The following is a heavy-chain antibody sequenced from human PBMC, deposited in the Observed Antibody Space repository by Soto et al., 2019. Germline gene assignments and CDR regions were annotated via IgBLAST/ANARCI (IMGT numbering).Heavy chain of an antibody. D-gene: IGHD3-16*02. J-gene: IGHJ4*02. CDR2: ISYDGSNK. CDR1: GFTFSRYA. CDR3: ARVGFHDYVWGSYRPDY. V-gene: IGHV3-30-3*01. Sequence: QVQLVESGGGVVQPGRSLRLSCAASGFTFSRYAMHWVRQAPGKGLEWVAVISYDGSNKYYADSVKGRFTISRDNSKNTLYLQMNSLRAEDTAVYYCARVGFHDYVWGSYRPDYWGQGTLVTVSS.